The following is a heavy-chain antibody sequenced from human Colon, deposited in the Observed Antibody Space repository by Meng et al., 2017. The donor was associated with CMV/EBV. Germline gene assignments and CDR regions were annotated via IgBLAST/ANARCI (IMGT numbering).Heavy chain of an antibody. CDR3: ARDPDNKNGFDT. CDR2: ISPYDGKI. Sequence: ASVKVSCKASGYTFTDYAISWVRQAPGQGLEWMGWISPYDGKINYARKFKGRVTMTTDTSTSTAYMELRSLRSDDTAMYYCARDPDNKNGFDTWGQGTQVTVSS. CDR1: GYTFTDYA. D-gene: IGHD5-24*01. J-gene: IGHJ5*02. V-gene: IGHV1-18*01.